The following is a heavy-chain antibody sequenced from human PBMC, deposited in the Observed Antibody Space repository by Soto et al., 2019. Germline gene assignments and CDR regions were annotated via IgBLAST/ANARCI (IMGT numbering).Heavy chain of an antibody. Sequence: QVQLVESGGGVVQPGRSLRLSCAGSGFTFNKHGMQWVRQAPGKGLEWLAVISYDGSTKYYADSVKGRFTISRGDSKNTLYLQMHSLTAEDTGVYYGAKWGLWGAYYVATWGQRTPVTFSS. V-gene: IGHV3-30*18. CDR2: ISYDGSTK. D-gene: IGHD3-16*01. CDR1: GFTFNKHG. CDR3: AKWGLWGAYYVAT. J-gene: IGHJ4*02.